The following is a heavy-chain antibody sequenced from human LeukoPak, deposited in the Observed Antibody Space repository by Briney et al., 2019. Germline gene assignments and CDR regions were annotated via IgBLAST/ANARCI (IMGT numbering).Heavy chain of an antibody. D-gene: IGHD3-3*01. V-gene: IGHV3-30-3*01. CDR2: ISYDGSNK. CDR3: ARDWHPYYDFWSGYYTYYYMDV. J-gene: IGHJ6*03. Sequence: GGSLRLSCAASGFTFSSYAIHWVRQAPGKGLEWVAVISYDGSNKYYADSVKGRFTISRDNAKNSLYLQMNSLRAEDTAVYYCARDWHPYYDFWSGYYTYYYMDVWGKGTTVTVSS. CDR1: GFTFSSYA.